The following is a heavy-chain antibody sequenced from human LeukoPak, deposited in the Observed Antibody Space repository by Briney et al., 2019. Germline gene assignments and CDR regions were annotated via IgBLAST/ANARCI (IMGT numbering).Heavy chain of an antibody. CDR2: MNPNSGNT. V-gene: IGHV1-8*01. Sequence: ASVKVSCKASGYTFTSYDINWVRQATGQGLEWMGWMNPNSGNTGYAQKFQGRVTMTRNTSISTAYMELSSPRSEDTAVYYCAKQFAGSWYYFDYWGQGTLVTVSS. D-gene: IGHD3-16*01. J-gene: IGHJ4*02. CDR1: GYTFTSYD. CDR3: AKQFAGSWYYFDY.